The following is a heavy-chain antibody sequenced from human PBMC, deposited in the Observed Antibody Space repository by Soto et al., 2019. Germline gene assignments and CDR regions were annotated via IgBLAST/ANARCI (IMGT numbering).Heavy chain of an antibody. Sequence: SVKVSCKAPGGTFSSYALSWVRQAPGQGLEWMGGIIPIFGTANYAQKFQGRVTITADESTGTAYMELSSLRSEDTAVYYCATQPSGDSSSSYYYHGMGVWGQGPTVTVSS. CDR1: GGTFSSYA. CDR3: ATQPSGDSSSSYYYHGMGV. V-gene: IGHV1-69*13. D-gene: IGHD6-6*01. CDR2: IIPIFGTA. J-gene: IGHJ6*02.